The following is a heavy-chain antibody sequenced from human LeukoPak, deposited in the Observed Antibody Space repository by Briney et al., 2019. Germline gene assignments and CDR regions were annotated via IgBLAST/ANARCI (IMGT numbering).Heavy chain of an antibody. D-gene: IGHD3-10*01. J-gene: IGHJ4*02. CDR1: GGSISSGSYY. Sequence: SETLSLTCTVSGGSISSGSYYWSWIRQPAGKGLEWIGRIYTSGSTNYNPSLKSRVTISVDTSKNQFSLKLSSVTAADTAIYHCARHYVFVVGGSSFDFWGRGTLVTVSS. CDR2: IYTSGST. CDR3: ARHYVFVVGGSSFDF. V-gene: IGHV4-61*02.